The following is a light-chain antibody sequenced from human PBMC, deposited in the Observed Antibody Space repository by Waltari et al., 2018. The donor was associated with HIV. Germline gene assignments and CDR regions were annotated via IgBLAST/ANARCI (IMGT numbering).Light chain of an antibody. CDR2: AAS. J-gene: IGKJ1*01. CDR1: QSISSY. V-gene: IGKV1-39*01. CDR3: QQGYSTPLT. Sequence: DIQMTQSPSSLSASVGDRVTITCPASQSISSYLNWNQQKPGKAPKLLVYAASSLQSGVPSRFSGSGSGTDFTLTISRLQPEDFATYYCQQGYSTPLTFGQGTKVEIK.